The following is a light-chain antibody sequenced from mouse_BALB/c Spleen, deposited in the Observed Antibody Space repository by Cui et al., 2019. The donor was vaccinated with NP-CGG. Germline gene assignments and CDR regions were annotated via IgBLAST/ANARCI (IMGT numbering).Light chain of an antibody. V-gene: IGLV1*01. CDR2: GTN. CDR3: ALWYSNHWV. Sequence: QAVVTQDSPLTPSPGDTVTFTCRSSTGAVTTSTYATWVQEKPDHLFTGLIGGTNNRAPGVPARFSGSLIGDKAARTITGAQTEDEAIYFCALWYSNHWVFGGGTKLTVL. CDR1: TGAVTTSTY. J-gene: IGLJ1*01.